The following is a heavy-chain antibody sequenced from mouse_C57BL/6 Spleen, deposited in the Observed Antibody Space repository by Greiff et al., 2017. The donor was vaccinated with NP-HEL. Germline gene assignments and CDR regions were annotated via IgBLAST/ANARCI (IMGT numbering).Heavy chain of an antibody. V-gene: IGHV7-3*01. J-gene: IGHJ2*01. D-gene: IGHD2-1*01. Sequence: EVMLVESGGGLVQPGGSLSLSCAASGFTFTDYYMSWVRQPPGKALEWLGFIRNKANGYTTEYSASVKGRFTISRDNSQSILYLQMNALRAEDSATYYCARYSNSLFDYWGQGTTLTVSS. CDR2: IRNKANGYTT. CDR3: ARYSNSLFDY. CDR1: GFTFTDYY.